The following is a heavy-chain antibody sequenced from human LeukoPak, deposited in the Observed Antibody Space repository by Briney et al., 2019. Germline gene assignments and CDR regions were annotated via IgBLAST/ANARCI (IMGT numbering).Heavy chain of an antibody. V-gene: IGHV3-21*01. CDR2: ISSSSSYI. CDR3: ARDAGYPVGHDAFDI. CDR1: GFTFSSYS. Sequence: GGSLRLSCAASGFTFSSYSMNWVRQAPGKGLEWVSSISSSSSYIYYADSVKGRFTISRDNAKNSLYLQMNSLRAEDTAVYYCARDAGYPVGHDAFDIWGQGTMVTVSS. D-gene: IGHD5-12*01. J-gene: IGHJ3*02.